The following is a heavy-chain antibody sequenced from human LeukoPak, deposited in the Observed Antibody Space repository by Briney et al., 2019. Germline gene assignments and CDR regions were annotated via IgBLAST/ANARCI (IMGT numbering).Heavy chain of an antibody. CDR1: GGSISSSSYY. V-gene: IGHV4-39*07. CDR3: ARAAYSKSEDWFDP. Sequence: PSETLSLTCTVSGGSISSSSYYWGWIRQPPGKGLEWIGSIYYSGSTYYNPSLKSRVTISVDTSKNQFSLKLSSVTAADTAVYYCARAAYSKSEDWFDPWGQGTLVTVSS. CDR2: IYYSGST. D-gene: IGHD4-11*01. J-gene: IGHJ5*02.